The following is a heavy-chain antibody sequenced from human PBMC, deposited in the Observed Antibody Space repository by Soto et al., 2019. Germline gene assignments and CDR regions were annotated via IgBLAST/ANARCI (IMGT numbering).Heavy chain of an antibody. J-gene: IGHJ4*02. D-gene: IGHD6-6*01. CDR3: AKSRDYSSSSAFDY. Sequence: GGSLRLSCAASGFTFSSYAMSWVRQAPGKGLEWVSTISVSGGDTYYADSVKGRFTISRDNSKNTLYLQMNSLRIEDTAVYYCAKSRDYSSSSAFDYWGQGTLVTVSS. CDR1: GFTFSSYA. CDR2: ISVSGGDT. V-gene: IGHV3-23*01.